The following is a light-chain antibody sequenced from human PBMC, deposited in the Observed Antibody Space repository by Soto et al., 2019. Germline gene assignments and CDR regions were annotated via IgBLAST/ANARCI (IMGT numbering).Light chain of an antibody. CDR2: DAS. CDR3: QQRSNWPPIT. V-gene: IGKV3-11*01. CDR1: QSVSSY. Sequence: EIVLTQSPATLSLSPGERATLSCRASQSVSSYLAWYQQKRGQAPRLLIYDASNRATGIPARFSGSGSGTDFTLTISSLEPEDFAVYYWQQRSNWPPITFGQGTRLEIK. J-gene: IGKJ5*01.